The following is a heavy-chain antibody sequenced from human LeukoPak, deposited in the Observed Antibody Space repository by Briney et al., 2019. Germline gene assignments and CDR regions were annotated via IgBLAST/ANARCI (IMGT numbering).Heavy chain of an antibody. Sequence: SETLSLTCSVSGGSISSYYWSWIRQPPGKGLEWIGYMYNSGSTNYNPSLKSRVTISVDTSKNQFSLKVSSVTAADTAVYYCARGGVPEWAFDIWGQGTMVTVSS. J-gene: IGHJ3*02. V-gene: IGHV4-59*01. D-gene: IGHD3-16*01. CDR1: GGSISSYY. CDR2: MYNSGST. CDR3: ARGGVPEWAFDI.